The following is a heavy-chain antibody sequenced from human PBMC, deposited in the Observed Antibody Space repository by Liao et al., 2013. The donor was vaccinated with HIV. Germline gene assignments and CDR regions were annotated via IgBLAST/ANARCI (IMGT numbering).Heavy chain of an antibody. V-gene: IGHV4-34*01. CDR2: INHSGST. CDR1: GGSFSGYY. D-gene: IGHD3-3*01. J-gene: IGHJ4*02. Sequence: QVQLQQWGAGLLKTSETLSLTCAVYGGSFSGYYWSWIRQPPGKGLEWIGEINHSGSTNYNPSLKSRVTISVDTSKIQFSLRLISMTAADTAVYYCARDPGYDFWSGYFDYWGQGTLVTVSS. CDR3: ARDPGYDFWSGYFDY.